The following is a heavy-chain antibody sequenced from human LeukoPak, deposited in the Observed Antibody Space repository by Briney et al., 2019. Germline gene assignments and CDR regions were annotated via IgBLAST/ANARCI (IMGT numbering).Heavy chain of an antibody. Sequence: QTGRSLRLSCAASEFTFSSYGMHWVRQAPGKGLEWVAVISYDGSNKYYAESAKGRFTISRDNSKNTLYLQMNSLRAEDTALYYCAKGGRSSSWYGLGDYWGQGTLVTVSS. D-gene: IGHD6-13*01. CDR1: EFTFSSYG. V-gene: IGHV3-30*18. CDR3: AKGGRSSSWYGLGDY. J-gene: IGHJ4*02. CDR2: ISYDGSNK.